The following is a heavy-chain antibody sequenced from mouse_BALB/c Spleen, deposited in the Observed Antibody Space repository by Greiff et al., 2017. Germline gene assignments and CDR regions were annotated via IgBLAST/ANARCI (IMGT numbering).Heavy chain of an antibody. CDR2: ISYSGST. CDR1: GYSITSDYA. D-gene: IGHD1-2*01. V-gene: IGHV3-2*02. J-gene: IGHJ3*01. Sequence: VQLQQSGPGLVKPSQSLSLTCTVTGYSITSDYAWNWIRQFPGNKLEWMGYISYSGSTSYNPSLKSRISITRDTSKNQFFLQLNSVTTEDTATYYCARSYYGYEAYWGQGTLVTVSA. CDR3: ARSYYGYEAY.